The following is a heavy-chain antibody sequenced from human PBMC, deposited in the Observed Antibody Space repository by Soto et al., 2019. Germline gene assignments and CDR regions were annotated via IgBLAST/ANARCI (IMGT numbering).Heavy chain of an antibody. Sequence: GASVKVSCKASGYTFTSYGISWVRQAPGQGLEWMGWISAYNGNTNYAQKLQGRVTMTTDTSTSTAYMELRSLRSEDTAVYYCARGMVRGVIIRYYYYGMDVWGQGTTVTVSS. J-gene: IGHJ6*02. CDR3: ARGMVRGVIIRYYYYGMDV. CDR2: ISAYNGNT. D-gene: IGHD3-10*01. CDR1: GYTFTSYG. V-gene: IGHV1-18*01.